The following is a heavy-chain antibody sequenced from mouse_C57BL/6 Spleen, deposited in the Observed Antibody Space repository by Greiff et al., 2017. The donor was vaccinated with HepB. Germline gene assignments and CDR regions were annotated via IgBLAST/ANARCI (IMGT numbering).Heavy chain of an antibody. CDR2: ISYDGSN. V-gene: IGHV3-6*01. CDR3: SRGAYWYFDV. Sequence: EVQLQQSGPGLVKPSQSLSLTCSVTGYSITSGYYWNWIRQFPGNKLEWMGYISYDGSNNYNPTLKNRISITRDTSKNQFFLKLNSVPTEDTATYYYSRGAYWYFDVWGTGTTVTVSS. CDR1: GYSITSGYY. J-gene: IGHJ1*03.